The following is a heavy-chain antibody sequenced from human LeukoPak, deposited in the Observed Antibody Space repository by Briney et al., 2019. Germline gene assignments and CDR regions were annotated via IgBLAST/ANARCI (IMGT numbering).Heavy chain of an antibody. J-gene: IGHJ4*02. CDR3: AREHVGYSSGWHDLDF. CDR2: IYTCGIT. CDR1: GGSISSNF. Sequence: TSETLSLTCSVSGGSISSNFWSWIRQPAGKGLEWIGRIYTCGITNYNPSLKSRVTMSVDASKKQFSLSLSSVTAADTAVYYCAREHVGYSSGWHDLDFWGQGALVTVSS. V-gene: IGHV4-4*07. D-gene: IGHD6-19*01.